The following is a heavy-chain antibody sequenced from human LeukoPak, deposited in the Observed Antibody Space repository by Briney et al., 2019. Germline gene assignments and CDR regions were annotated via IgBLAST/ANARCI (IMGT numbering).Heavy chain of an antibody. V-gene: IGHV4-4*07. CDR1: GGSISSYY. D-gene: IGHD2-15*01. Sequence: SSETLSLTCTVSGGSISSYYWSWIRQPAGKGLEWIGRIYASGSTTYNASLKSRVTISVDTSKNQFSLKLSSVTAADTAVYYCAGTRRYCSGGSCYNWFDPWGQGTLVTVSS. CDR2: IYASGST. CDR3: AGTRRYCSGGSCYNWFDP. J-gene: IGHJ5*02.